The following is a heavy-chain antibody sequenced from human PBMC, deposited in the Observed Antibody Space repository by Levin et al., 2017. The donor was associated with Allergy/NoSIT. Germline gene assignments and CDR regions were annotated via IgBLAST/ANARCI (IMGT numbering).Heavy chain of an antibody. CDR2: ILSSGGNT. D-gene: IGHD5-18*01. V-gene: IGHV3-23*01. J-gene: IGHJ4*02. CDR3: VKVAGGIQLWSFDY. Sequence: LSLTCAASGFTFSRYAMSWVRQAPGKGLEWVSSILSSGGNTYYAESVKGRFTISRDNSKNTLYLQMDSLGAEDTAVYYCVKVAGGIQLWSFDYWGQGTLVTVSS. CDR1: GFTFSRYA.